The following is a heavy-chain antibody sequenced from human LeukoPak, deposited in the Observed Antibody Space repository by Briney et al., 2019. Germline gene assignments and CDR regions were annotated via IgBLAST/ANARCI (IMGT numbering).Heavy chain of an antibody. CDR1: GFTFSSYW. Sequence: SGGSLRLSCAASGFTFSSYWMSWVRQAPGKGLEWVANIKQDGSEKYYVDSVKGRFTISRDNAKNSLYLQMNSLRAEDTALYYCAKDLMATILYYFDYWGQGTLVTVSS. J-gene: IGHJ4*02. CDR2: IKQDGSEK. CDR3: AKDLMATILYYFDY. V-gene: IGHV3-7*03. D-gene: IGHD5-24*01.